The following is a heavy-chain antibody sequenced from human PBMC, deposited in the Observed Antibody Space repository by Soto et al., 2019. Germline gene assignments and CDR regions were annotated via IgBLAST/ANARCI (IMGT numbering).Heavy chain of an antibody. CDR3: ARLSGHSSGWYGLDY. CDR2: IIPIFGTA. D-gene: IGHD6-19*01. CDR1: GGTFGSYA. Sequence: SVKVSCKASGGTFGSYAISWVRQAPGQGLEWMGGIIPIFGTANYAQKFQGRVTMTANDSMSTAYMELSSLRSEDTAVYYCARLSGHSSGWYGLDYWGQGTLVTVSS. J-gene: IGHJ4*02. V-gene: IGHV1-69*13.